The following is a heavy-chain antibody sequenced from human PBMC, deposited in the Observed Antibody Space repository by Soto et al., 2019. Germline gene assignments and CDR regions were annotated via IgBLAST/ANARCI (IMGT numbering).Heavy chain of an antibody. CDR3: ARAQPNRGYSHGYLDYYYYYGMDV. Sequence: ASVKVSCKASGYTFTSYAMNWVRQAPGQGLEWMGWINTNTGNPTYAQGFTGRFVFSLDTSVSTAYLQICSLKAEDTAVYYCARAQPNRGYSHGYLDYYYYYGMDVWGQGTTVTVSS. J-gene: IGHJ6*02. CDR2: INTNTGNP. CDR1: GYTFTSYA. V-gene: IGHV7-4-1*01. D-gene: IGHD5-18*01.